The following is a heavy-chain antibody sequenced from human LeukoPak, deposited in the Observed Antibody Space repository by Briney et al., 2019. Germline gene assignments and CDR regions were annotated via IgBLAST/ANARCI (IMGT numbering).Heavy chain of an antibody. CDR1: GFTFYSYW. Sequence: GSLRLSCAAPGFTFYSYWMHWVRQAPGKGLGWVSCINGDGSTSNYADSVKGRFTISRDNAKNTLYLQMHSLRAEDTAVYYCARDEPTVTTGPPVGSWGQGTLVTVSS. CDR2: INGDGSTS. CDR3: ARDEPTVTTGPPVGS. D-gene: IGHD4-17*01. J-gene: IGHJ4*02. V-gene: IGHV3-74*01.